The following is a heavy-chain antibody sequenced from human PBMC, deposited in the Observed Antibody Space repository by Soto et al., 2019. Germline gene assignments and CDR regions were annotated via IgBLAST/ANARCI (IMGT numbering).Heavy chain of an antibody. D-gene: IGHD3-10*01. CDR2: IYYSGST. V-gene: IGHV4-31*03. J-gene: IGHJ6*02. CDR3: ARDLVRGVIPNYYYSYGMDV. CDR1: GGSISSGGYY. Sequence: QVQLQESGPGLVKPSQTLSLTCTVSGGSISSGGYYWSWIRQHPGKGLEWIGYIYYSGSTYYNPSLKSRVNISVDTSKNQFSLKLSSVTAADTAVYYCARDLVRGVIPNYYYSYGMDVWGQGTMVTVYS.